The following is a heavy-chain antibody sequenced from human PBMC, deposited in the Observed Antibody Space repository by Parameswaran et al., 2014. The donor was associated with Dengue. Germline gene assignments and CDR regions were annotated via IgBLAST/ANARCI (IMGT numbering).Heavy chain of an antibody. D-gene: IGHD3-22*01. CDR3: ARHVDRISMIEGSGGMDV. J-gene: IGHJ6*02. CDR2: IFYSGST. V-gene: IGHV4-39*01. Sequence: WIRQPPGKGLEWIGTIFYSGSTYYNPSLKGRITISVDTSKNQFSLKLSSVTAADTAVYYCARHVDRISMIEGSGGMDVWGQGTTVTVSS.